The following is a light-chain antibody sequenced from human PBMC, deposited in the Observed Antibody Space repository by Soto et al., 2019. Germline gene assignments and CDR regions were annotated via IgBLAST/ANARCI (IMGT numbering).Light chain of an antibody. J-gene: IGKJ1*01. V-gene: IGKV3-20*01. Sequence: EIVLTQSPGILSLSPGERATLSCRASQSVSNSYLAWYQQKPGQAPRLLMYAASNRATGIPDMFSGSGSGTDFTLTISRLEPEDFAVYYCQQFPTWTFGQGTKVEIK. CDR3: QQFPTWT. CDR2: AAS. CDR1: QSVSNSY.